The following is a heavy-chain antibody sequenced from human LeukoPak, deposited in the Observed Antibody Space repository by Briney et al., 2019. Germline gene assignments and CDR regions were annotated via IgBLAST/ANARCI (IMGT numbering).Heavy chain of an antibody. CDR2: IYHSGST. Sequence: PSETLSLTCAVSGASISSNNWWWSWVRQPPGKGLEWIGYIYHSGSTYYNPSLKSRVTISVDRSKNQFSLKLSSVTAADTAVYYCARASRFSAFDIWGQGTMVTVSS. CDR3: ARASRFSAFDI. J-gene: IGHJ3*02. V-gene: IGHV4-4*02. D-gene: IGHD3-16*01. CDR1: GASISSNNW.